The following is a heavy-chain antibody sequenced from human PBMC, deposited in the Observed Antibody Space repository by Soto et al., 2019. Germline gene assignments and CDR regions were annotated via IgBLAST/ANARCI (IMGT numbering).Heavy chain of an antibody. CDR1: GFTFSNFG. J-gene: IGHJ4*02. Sequence: QVQLVESGGGVVQPGRSLRLSCAASGFTFSNFGMHWVRQAPGKGLEWVAVIPYDGSMTYYADSVKGRFTISRDNSKHPLYLETNSLGAEDTAVYYCVKGGDWAVAGYFDYWGQGTLVTVSS. CDR2: IPYDGSMT. V-gene: IGHV3-30*18. CDR3: VKGGDWAVAGYFDY. D-gene: IGHD6-19*01.